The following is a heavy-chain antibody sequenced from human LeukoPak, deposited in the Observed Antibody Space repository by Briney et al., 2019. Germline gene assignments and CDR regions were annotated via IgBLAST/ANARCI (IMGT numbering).Heavy chain of an antibody. D-gene: IGHD6-13*01. J-gene: IGHJ4*02. CDR2: ISGSGSYT. V-gene: IGHV3-11*06. Sequence: GGSLRLSCAASGITFSDYYMTWIRQAPGKGLEWLSYISGSGSYTNYADSVKGRFTTSRDNAKNSLYLQMNSLRAEDTAVYYCARVGSIAAAGTPDYWGQGTLVTVSS. CDR3: ARVGSIAAAGTPDY. CDR1: GITFSDYY.